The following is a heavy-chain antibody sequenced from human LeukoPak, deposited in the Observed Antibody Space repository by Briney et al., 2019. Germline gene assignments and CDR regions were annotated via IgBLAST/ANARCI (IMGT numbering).Heavy chain of an antibody. Sequence: SGPTLVNPTQTLTLTCTFSGFSLSTSGVGVGWIRQPPGKALEWLALIYWDDDKRYSPSLKSRLTITKDTSKNQVVLTMTNMDPVDTATYYCAHAGYSSSWHRLYYFDYWGQGTLVTVSS. J-gene: IGHJ4*02. CDR1: GFSLSTSGVG. D-gene: IGHD6-13*01. V-gene: IGHV2-5*02. CDR3: AHAGYSSSWHRLYYFDY. CDR2: IYWDDDK.